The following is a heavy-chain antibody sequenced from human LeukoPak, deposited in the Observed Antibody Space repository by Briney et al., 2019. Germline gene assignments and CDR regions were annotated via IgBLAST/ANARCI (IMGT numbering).Heavy chain of an antibody. CDR1: VYTFTSYY. CDR3: ARDSGVAAGS. V-gene: IGHV1-2*02. CDR2: INPNTGRT. D-gene: IGHD6-13*01. Sequence: ASVKLSFTSSVYTFTSYYMHWVRHAPGQQLEWSRWINPNTGRTNYAQKFQGRVTMTRHTSISTAYMELSRPRSDHTAVYYWARDSGVAAGSWGQGTLVTVSS. J-gene: IGHJ4*02.